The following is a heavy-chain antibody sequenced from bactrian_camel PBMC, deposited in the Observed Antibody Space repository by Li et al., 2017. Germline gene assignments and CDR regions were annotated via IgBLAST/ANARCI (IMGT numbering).Heavy chain of an antibody. Sequence: DVQLVESGGGSVQAGGSLTLTCAASRFIITLYCLGWFRQAPGKGPEWVAAIAGGGSKSFYADSVKDRFTISRDNAKNMLYLQLNSLKTEDTAIYYCARGIEWYIHWGQGTQVTVS. CDR1: RFIITLYC. CDR2: IAGGGSKS. J-gene: IGHJ4*01. CDR3: ARGIEWYIH. D-gene: IGHD2*01. V-gene: IGHV3S31*01.